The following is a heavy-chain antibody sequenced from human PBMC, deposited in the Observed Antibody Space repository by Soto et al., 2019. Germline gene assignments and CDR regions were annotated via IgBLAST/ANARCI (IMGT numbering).Heavy chain of an antibody. Sequence: QVQLVQSGAEVKKPGASVTVSCKASGYTFTSYGISWVRQAPGQGLEWMGWISAYNGNTNYAQKLQGRVTMTTDTSTSTAYMELRSLRSDDTAVYYCARDWHYSVYDYVHSGFDLWGRGTLVTVSS. V-gene: IGHV1-18*01. D-gene: IGHD5-12*01. CDR1: GYTFTSYG. CDR3: ARDWHYSVYDYVHSGFDL. J-gene: IGHJ2*01. CDR2: ISAYNGNT.